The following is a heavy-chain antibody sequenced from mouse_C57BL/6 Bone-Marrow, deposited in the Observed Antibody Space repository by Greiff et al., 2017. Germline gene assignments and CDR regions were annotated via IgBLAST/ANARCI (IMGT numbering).Heavy chain of an antibody. CDR2: IYPGDGDT. D-gene: IGHD2-5*01. CDR1: GYAFSSSW. CDR3: ARGRAYYSNVFAY. Sequence: QVQLQQSGPELVKPGASVKISCKASGYAFSSSWMNWVKQRPGKGLEWIGRIYPGDGDTNYNGKFKGKATLTADKSSSTAYMQLSSLTSEDSAVYFCARGRAYYSNVFAYWGQGTLVTVSA. J-gene: IGHJ3*01. V-gene: IGHV1-82*01.